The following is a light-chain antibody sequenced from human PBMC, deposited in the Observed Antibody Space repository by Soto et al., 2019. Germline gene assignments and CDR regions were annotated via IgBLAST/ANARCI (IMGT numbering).Light chain of an antibody. CDR3: QQYYTASRT. J-gene: IGKJ1*01. Sequence: IVITQSPDSLAVSLGERATINCKSSQSVLYSSNNKNYLAWYQQKPGQPPKLLIYWASTRESGVPDRFSGSGSETDFTLTISSLQAEDVAVYYCQQYYTASRTFGQGTKVEIK. CDR1: QSVLYSSNNKNY. V-gene: IGKV4-1*01. CDR2: WAS.